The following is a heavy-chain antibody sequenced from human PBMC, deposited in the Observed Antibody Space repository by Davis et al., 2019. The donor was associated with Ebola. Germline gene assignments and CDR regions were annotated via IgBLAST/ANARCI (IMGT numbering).Heavy chain of an antibody. CDR1: GGSISSSSYY. CDR3: ATRCSSGWVKFDY. CDR2: IYYSGST. D-gene: IGHD6-19*01. J-gene: IGHJ4*02. Sequence: MPSETLSLTCTVSGGSISSSSYYWGWIRQPPGKGLEWIGSIYYSGSTYYNPSLTSRLTISMDTSNNQFSLKLSSVTAADTAIYYCATRCSSGWVKFDYWGQGILVTVSS. V-gene: IGHV4-39*01.